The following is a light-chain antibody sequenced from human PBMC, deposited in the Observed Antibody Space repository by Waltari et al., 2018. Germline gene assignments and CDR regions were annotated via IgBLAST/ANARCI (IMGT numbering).Light chain of an antibody. CDR3: QQFISYPWS. CDR1: QSINRW. V-gene: IGKV1-5*03. CDR2: ESS. J-gene: IGKJ4*01. Sequence: TWRASQSINRWLAWYQQGPGQAPKLLFSESSTLASGVPSRFSGSGSGTDFTLTINGLQPDDFATYYCQQFISYPWSFGLGTKVEIK.